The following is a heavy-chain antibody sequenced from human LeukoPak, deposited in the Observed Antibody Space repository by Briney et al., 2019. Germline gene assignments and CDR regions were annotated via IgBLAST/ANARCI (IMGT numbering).Heavy chain of an antibody. J-gene: IGHJ4*02. CDR1: GFTFSSYG. D-gene: IGHD1-7*01. CDR2: ISYDGSNK. Sequence: GGSLRLSCAASGFTFSSYGMHWVRQAPGKGLEWVAVISYDGSNKYYADSVKGRFTISRDNSKNTLYLQMDSLRAEDTAVYYCARSPTETGTTGLYPTYWGQGTLVTVSS. V-gene: IGHV3-30*03. CDR3: ARSPTETGTTGLYPTY.